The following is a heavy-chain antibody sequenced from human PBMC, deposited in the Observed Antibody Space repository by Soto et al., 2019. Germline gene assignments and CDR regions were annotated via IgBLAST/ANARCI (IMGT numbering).Heavy chain of an antibody. D-gene: IGHD2-21*01. V-gene: IGHV3-43*01. J-gene: IGHJ3*02. CDR1: GFTFDAYT. Sequence: GGSLRLSCAATGFTFDAYTMHWVRQTPDKGLEWVSLISGDGQTTYYSDSLKGRFTISRDNSKNSLFLQMTSLRTEDTALYYCVKTHMRASVFDALDIWGQGTRVTVSS. CDR3: VKTHMRASVFDALDI. CDR2: ISGDGQTT.